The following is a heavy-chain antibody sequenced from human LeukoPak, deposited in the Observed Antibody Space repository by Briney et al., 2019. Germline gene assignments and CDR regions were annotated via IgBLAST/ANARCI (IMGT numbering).Heavy chain of an antibody. CDR2: IYHSGST. D-gene: IGHD3-9*01. J-gene: IGHJ6*04. CDR1: GYSISSGYY. CDR3: ARGLTRYYYGMVV. Sequence: SETLSLTCAVSGYSISSGYYWGWIRQPAGKGLEWIGSIYHSGSTYYNPSLKSGFTISVDTSKNQFSLKLSSVTATGTAVYYCARGLTRYYYGMVVWGKGTTVTVSS. V-gene: IGHV4-38-2*01.